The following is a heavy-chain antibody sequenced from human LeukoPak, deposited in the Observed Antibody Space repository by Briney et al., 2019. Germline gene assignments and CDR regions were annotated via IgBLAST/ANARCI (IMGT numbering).Heavy chain of an antibody. CDR3: PRESGALSPFGF. CDR2: VHVNRST. V-gene: IGHV4-4*02. D-gene: IGHD1-26*01. CDR1: GGSFLSSNW. Sequence: SGTLSLTWAVAGGSFLSSNWWSFVRHPPRKVLEWIGEVHVNRSTNYNPSVEGRVTMSIDKSKNHLSLEVISVTAADTAMYYCPRESGALSPFGFRGQGTLVTVSS. J-gene: IGHJ4*02.